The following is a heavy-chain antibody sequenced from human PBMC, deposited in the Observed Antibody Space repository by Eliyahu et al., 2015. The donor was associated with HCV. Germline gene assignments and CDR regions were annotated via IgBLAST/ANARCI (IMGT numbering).Heavy chain of an antibody. V-gene: IGHV4-61*02. Sequence: QVQLQESGPGLVKPSQTLSLTCTVSGGSISSGSYYWSWIRQPAGKGLEWIGRIYTSGSTNYNPSLKSRVTISVDTSKNQFSLKLSSVTAADTAVYYCARDSGSYLGNSRFDYWGQGTLVTVSS. CDR3: ARDSGSYLGNSRFDY. CDR1: GGSISSGSYY. D-gene: IGHD1-26*01. CDR2: IYTSGST. J-gene: IGHJ4*02.